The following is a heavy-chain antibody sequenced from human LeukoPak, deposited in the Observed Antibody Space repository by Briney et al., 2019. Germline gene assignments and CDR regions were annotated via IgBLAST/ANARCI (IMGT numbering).Heavy chain of an antibody. Sequence: GGSLRLSCAASGFTFSSYGMHWVRQSPGKGLEWVSLISWDGGTTYYADSVRGRFTISRDNSKNSLYLQMNSLRTEDTALYYCAKDRGYYYDSSAYGSYFDYWGQGTLVTVSS. CDR1: GFTFSSYG. D-gene: IGHD3-22*01. CDR3: AKDRGYYYDSSAYGSYFDY. J-gene: IGHJ4*02. CDR2: ISWDGGTT. V-gene: IGHV3-43*01.